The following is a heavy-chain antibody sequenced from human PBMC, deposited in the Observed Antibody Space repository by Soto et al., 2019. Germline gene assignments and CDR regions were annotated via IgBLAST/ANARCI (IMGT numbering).Heavy chain of an antibody. Sequence: EVQLVESGGGSVQPGGSLRLSCAASGFNFRRYWMSWVRQAPGKGLEWVANIKEDGSEQYYVDSVKGRFTIFRDNAKNSLSLQMNSLRAEDTAIYYCARDPTASYGDSLLFDYWGQGTLVIVSS. D-gene: IGHD4-17*01. J-gene: IGHJ4*02. CDR3: ARDPTASYGDSLLFDY. V-gene: IGHV3-7*01. CDR2: IKEDGSEQ. CDR1: GFNFRRYW.